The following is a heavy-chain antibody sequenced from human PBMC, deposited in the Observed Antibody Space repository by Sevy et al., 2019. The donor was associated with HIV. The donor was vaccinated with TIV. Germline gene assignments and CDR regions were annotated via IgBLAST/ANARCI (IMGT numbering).Heavy chain of an antibody. Sequence: GGSLRLSCAASGFTFSSYAMHWVRQAPGKGLEWVAVISYDGSNKYYADSVKGRFTISRDNSKNTLYRQMNSLRPEETAVYYCARDHYYGFGELLGYYYYGMDVWGQGTTVTVSS. J-gene: IGHJ6*02. CDR3: ARDHYYGFGELLGYYYYGMDV. V-gene: IGHV3-30-3*01. D-gene: IGHD3-10*01. CDR1: GFTFSSYA. CDR2: ISYDGSNK.